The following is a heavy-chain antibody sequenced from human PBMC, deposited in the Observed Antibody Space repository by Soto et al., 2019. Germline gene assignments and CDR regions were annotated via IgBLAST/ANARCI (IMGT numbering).Heavy chain of an antibody. CDR2: IWYDGSNK. CDR1: GFTFSSYG. CDR3: ARESLYDFWSGYYISGGYYYYGMDV. Sequence: GESLRLSCAASGFTFSSYGMHWVRQAPGKGLEWVAVIWYDGSNKYYADSVKGRFTISRDNSKNTLYLQMNSLRAEDTAVYYCARESLYDFWSGYYISGGYYYYGMDVWGQGTTVTVSS. D-gene: IGHD3-3*01. J-gene: IGHJ6*02. V-gene: IGHV3-33*01.